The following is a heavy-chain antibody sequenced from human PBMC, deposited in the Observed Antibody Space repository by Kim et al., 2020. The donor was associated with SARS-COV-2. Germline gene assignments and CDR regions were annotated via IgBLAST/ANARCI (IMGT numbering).Heavy chain of an antibody. CDR3: ASISTRIAAAGIR. J-gene: IGHJ4*02. Sequence: SETLSLTCTVSGGSISSSSYYWGWIRQPPGKGLEWIGSIYYSGSTYYNPSLKSRVTISVDTSKNQFSLKLSSVTAADTAVYYCASISTRIAAAGIRWGQGTLVTVSS. D-gene: IGHD6-13*01. V-gene: IGHV4-39*01. CDR2: IYYSGST. CDR1: GGSISSSSYY.